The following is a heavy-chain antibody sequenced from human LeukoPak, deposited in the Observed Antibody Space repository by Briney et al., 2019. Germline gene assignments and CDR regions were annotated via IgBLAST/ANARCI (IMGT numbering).Heavy chain of an antibody. J-gene: IGHJ4*02. CDR2: IFYSGNT. Sequence: SETLSLTCTVSGGSISSSSYYWGWIRQPPGKGLEWLGSIFYSGNTHYNPSLKSPVTISIDTSKNQFSLKVSSVTAADTAIYYCARDLSFDWFPYYFDYWGQGILVTVSS. V-gene: IGHV4-39*07. CDR3: ARDLSFDWFPYYFDY. CDR1: GGSISSSSYY. D-gene: IGHD3-9*01.